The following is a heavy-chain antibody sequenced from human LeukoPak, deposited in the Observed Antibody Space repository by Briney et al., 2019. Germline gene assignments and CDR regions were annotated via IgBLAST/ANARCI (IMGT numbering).Heavy chain of an antibody. CDR2: FHLFGVRI. CDR1: GYTFDDYG. V-gene: IGHV3-20*04. CDR3: ARDLAFTSTSGYGA. D-gene: IGHD4-17*01. Sequence: GGSLRLSCAASGYTFDDYGMSWVRQAPGKGLEWVSGFHLFGVRIGDEDSVKGRFAISRDEDKISMYLQMNSLRVEDTALYYCARDLAFTSTSGYGAWGQGTLVTVHS. J-gene: IGHJ5*02.